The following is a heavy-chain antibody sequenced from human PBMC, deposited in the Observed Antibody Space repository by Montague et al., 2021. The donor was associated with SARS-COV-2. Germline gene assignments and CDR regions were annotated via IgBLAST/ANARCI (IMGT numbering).Heavy chain of an antibody. V-gene: IGHV4-61*02. D-gene: IGHD6-13*01. CDR3: ARGWAFDP. CDR2: IYANGNF. Sequence: TLSLTCSVSGDSITPYGDSMGGYFWSWIRQPAGKGLEWIGRIYANGNFDYNPSLNSRVSMSMDTSEDQFSLRLNSVTAADTAVYFCARGWAFDPWGQGRLVTVSS. J-gene: IGHJ3*01. CDR1: GDSITPYGDSMGGYF.